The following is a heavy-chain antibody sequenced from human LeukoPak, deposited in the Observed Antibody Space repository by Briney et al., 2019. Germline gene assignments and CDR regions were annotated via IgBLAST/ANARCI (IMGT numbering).Heavy chain of an antibody. CDR2: INPSGGST. CDR1: GYTFTSSY. CDR3: ARVGVYGDYFDS. V-gene: IGHV1-46*01. J-gene: IGHJ4*02. Sequence: ASVKVSCKASGYTFTSSYLHWVRQAPGQGLEWMGIINPSGGSTSYAQKFQGRVTMTRDMSTSTVYMELSSLRSEDTAVYYCARVGVYGDYFDSWGQGTLVTVS. D-gene: IGHD4-17*01.